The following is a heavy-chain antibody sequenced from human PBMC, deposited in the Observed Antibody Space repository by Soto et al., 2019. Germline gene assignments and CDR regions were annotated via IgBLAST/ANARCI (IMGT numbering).Heavy chain of an antibody. D-gene: IGHD2-2*01. Sequence: VASVKVSCKASGYTFTGYYMHWVRQAPGQGLEWMGWINPNSGGTNYAQKFQGWVTMTRDTSISTAYMELSRLRSDDTAVYYCARAHGGTSPSYYYYYYMDVWGKGTTVTVSS. CDR3: ARAHGGTSPSYYYYYYMDV. CDR1: GYTFTGYY. CDR2: INPNSGGT. J-gene: IGHJ6*03. V-gene: IGHV1-2*04.